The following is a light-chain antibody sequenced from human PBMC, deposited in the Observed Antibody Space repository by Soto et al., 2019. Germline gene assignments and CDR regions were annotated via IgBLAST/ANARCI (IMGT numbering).Light chain of an antibody. CDR2: TVS. CDR3: MQGTHWPLT. J-gene: IGKJ5*01. Sequence: DVVMTQSPLSLSVTLGQPASISCRSSQSRVYSNGNTYLNWFHQRPGQPPRRLIFTVSSRDSGVPDRFSGSGSGTDFTLKISRVEAEDVGVYYCMQGTHWPLTFGQGTRLEIK. CDR1: QSRVYSNGNTY. V-gene: IGKV2-30*01.